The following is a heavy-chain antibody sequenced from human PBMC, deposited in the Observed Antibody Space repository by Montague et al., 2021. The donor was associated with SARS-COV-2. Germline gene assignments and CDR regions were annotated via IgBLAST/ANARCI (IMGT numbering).Heavy chain of an antibody. CDR2: IHHGGST. V-gene: IGHV4-34*01. CDR1: GGSFSTYS. D-gene: IGHD3-10*01. J-gene: IGHJ6*03. Sequence: SETLSLTCAVHGGSFSTYSWNWIRQLPGKGLEWIGEIHHGGSTNYNPSLKSRVTISADTSKNQFSLKLTSVAAADTAVYYCARLGDGVVPSPILGVGPYYSYYYMDVWGQGTTVTVSS. CDR3: ARLGDGVVPSPILGVGPYYSYYYMDV.